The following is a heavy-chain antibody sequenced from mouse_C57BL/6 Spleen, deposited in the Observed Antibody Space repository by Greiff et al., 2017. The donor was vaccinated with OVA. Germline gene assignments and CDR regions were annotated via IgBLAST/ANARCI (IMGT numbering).Heavy chain of an antibody. D-gene: IGHD2-3*01. CDR1: GYSITSGYD. V-gene: IGHV3-1*01. CDR3: ARGGSYDGLDY. CDR2: ISYSGST. J-gene: IGHJ2*01. Sequence: EVKLQQSGPGMVKPSQSLSLTCTVTGYSITSGYDWHWIRHFPGNKLEWMGYISYSGSTNYNPSLKSRISITHDTSKNHFFLKLNSVTTEDTATYYCARGGSYDGLDYWGQGTTLTVSS.